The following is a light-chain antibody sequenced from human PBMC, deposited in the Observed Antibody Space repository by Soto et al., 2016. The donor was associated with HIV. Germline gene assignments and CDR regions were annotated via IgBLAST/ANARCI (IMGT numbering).Light chain of an antibody. V-gene: IGLV3-25*03. Sequence: SYELTQPPSVSVSPGQTARITCSGNTLPKQYAYWYQQRPGQAPSLVIYKDSERPSGIPERFSGSSSGTTVTLTISGVQAEDEADYYCQSADSSGTYRNWVFGGGTKLTV. CDR2: KDS. J-gene: IGLJ3*02. CDR1: TLPKQY. CDR3: QSADSSGTYRNWV.